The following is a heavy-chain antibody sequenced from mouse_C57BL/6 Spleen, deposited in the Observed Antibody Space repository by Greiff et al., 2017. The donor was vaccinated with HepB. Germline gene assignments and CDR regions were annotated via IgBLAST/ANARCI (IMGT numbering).Heavy chain of an antibody. V-gene: IGHV5-2*01. D-gene: IGHD1-1*01. CDR3: ARQGIYYGSSYWYFDV. J-gene: IGHJ1*03. CDR1: EYEFPSHD. Sequence: EVMLVESGGGLVQPGESLKLSCESNEYEFPSHDMSWVRKTPEKRLELVAAINSDGGSTYYPDTMERRFIISRDNTKKTLYLQMSSLRSEDTALYYCARQGIYYGSSYWYFDVWGTGTTVTVSS. CDR2: INSDGGST.